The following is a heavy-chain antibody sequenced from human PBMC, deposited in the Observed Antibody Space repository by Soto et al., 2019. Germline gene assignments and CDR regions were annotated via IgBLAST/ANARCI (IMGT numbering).Heavy chain of an antibody. CDR1: GGSLTDYH. Sequence: SETLSLTCTVSGGSLTDYHWNWIRQSPGKGLEWIGYIYYSGSTEYNPSLKSRVTISLDTSKNHFSLNLSSVTAADTAVYYCARGSLRDRYSFFDPWGQGTLVTVSS. J-gene: IGHJ5*02. D-gene: IGHD5-18*01. CDR3: ARGSLRDRYSFFDP. CDR2: IYYSGST. V-gene: IGHV4-59*01.